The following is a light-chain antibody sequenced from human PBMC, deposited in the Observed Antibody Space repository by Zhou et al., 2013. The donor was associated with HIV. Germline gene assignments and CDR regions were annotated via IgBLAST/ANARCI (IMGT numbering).Light chain of an antibody. Sequence: DVVMTQSPLYLPVTLGQPASISCRSSQSLVHSDGNTYLGWFQQRPGQSPRRLIYHVSNRDSGVPDRFSGSGSGTDFTLKISRVEAEDVAVYYCMQATDWPQRTFGQGTKVEIK. V-gene: IGKV2-30*02. CDR1: QSLVHSDGNTY. CDR3: MQATDWPQRT. CDR2: HVS. J-gene: IGKJ1*01.